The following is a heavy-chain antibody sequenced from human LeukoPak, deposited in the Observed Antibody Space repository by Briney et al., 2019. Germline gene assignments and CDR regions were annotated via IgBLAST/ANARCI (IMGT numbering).Heavy chain of an antibody. V-gene: IGHV3-48*03. CDR2: ISSSGSTI. D-gene: IGHD2-15*01. CDR1: GFTFRSYE. J-gene: IGHJ4*02. Sequence: GGSLRLSCAASGFTFRSYEMNWVRQAPGKGLEWVSYISSSGSTIYYADSVKGRFTISRDNAKNSLYLQMNSLRAEDTAVYYCARAGDIVVVVAAFFDYWGQGTLVTVSS. CDR3: ARAGDIVVVVAAFFDY.